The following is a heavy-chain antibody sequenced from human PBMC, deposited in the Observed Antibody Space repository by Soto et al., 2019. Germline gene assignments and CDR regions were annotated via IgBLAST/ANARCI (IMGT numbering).Heavy chain of an antibody. D-gene: IGHD3-9*01. CDR3: ATLYYDIDRPDAFDI. CDR2: INPDSGGT. Sequence: GASVKVSCKASGSTFTDYYMHWVRQAPGQGLEWMGWINPDSGGTNYAQKFQGSVTMTWDTSISTGYMELSRLTSDETALYYCATLYYDIDRPDAFDIWGQGTLVTVSS. CDR1: GSTFTDYY. V-gene: IGHV1-2*02. J-gene: IGHJ3*02.